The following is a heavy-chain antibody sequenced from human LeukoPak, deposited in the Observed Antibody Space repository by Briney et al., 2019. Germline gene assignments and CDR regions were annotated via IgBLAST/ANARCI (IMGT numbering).Heavy chain of an antibody. CDR2: ISAYNGNT. V-gene: IGHV1-18*01. J-gene: IGHJ5*02. Sequence: ASVKVSCKASGYTFTSYGISWVRQAPGQGLEWMGWISAYNGNTNYAQKLQGRVTMTTDISTSTAYMELRSLRSDDTAVYYCARGYCSSTSCFVWGWFDPWGQGTLVTVSS. CDR1: GYTFTSYG. D-gene: IGHD2-2*01. CDR3: ARGYCSSTSCFVWGWFDP.